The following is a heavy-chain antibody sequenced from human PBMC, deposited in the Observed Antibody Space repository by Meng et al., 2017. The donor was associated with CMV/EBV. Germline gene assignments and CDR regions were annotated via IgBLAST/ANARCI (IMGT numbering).Heavy chain of an antibody. V-gene: IGHV1-46*01. D-gene: IGHD3-16*01. CDR1: GLAFSDYY. CDR2: INPSGGST. Sequence: ASVKVSCKASGLAFSDYYMHWVRQAPGQGREWRGIINPSGGSTRYAQKFQGRVTMTRDTSTSTAYMELSSLRSEDTAVYYCARDSGGGVLWYWGQGTLVTVSS. CDR3: ARDSGGGVLWY. J-gene: IGHJ4*02.